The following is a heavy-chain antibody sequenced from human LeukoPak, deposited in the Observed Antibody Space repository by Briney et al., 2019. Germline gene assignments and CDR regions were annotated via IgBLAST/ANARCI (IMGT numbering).Heavy chain of an antibody. CDR2: ITSSGSTI. V-gene: IGHV3-48*03. CDR3: ARVCSYSQYNWWGTTSDYYYYMDV. D-gene: IGHD1-20*01. CDR1: GFTFSSNE. Sequence: GGSLRLSCAASGFTFSSNEMNWVRQAPGKGLEWVSYITSSGSTIYYADSVKGRFTISRDNAKNSLYLQMNSLRAEDTAVYYCARVCSYSQYNWWGTTSDYYYYMDVWGKGTTVTVSS. J-gene: IGHJ6*03.